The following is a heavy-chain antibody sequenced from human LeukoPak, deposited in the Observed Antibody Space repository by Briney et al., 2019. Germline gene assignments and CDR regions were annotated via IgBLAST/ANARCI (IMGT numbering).Heavy chain of an antibody. CDR2: VNESGGT. D-gene: IGHD6-13*01. CDR1: IDSFSNYH. CDR3: ARVQQLVVVDAFDI. Sequence: SETLSLTCAVYIDSFSNYHWNWIRQTPAKGMEWIGEVNESGGTNISPSLRSRVILSVDTSKNQFSLKLISVTVADTAIYYCARVQQLVVVDAFDIWGQGTMVTVSS. J-gene: IGHJ3*02. V-gene: IGHV4-34*01.